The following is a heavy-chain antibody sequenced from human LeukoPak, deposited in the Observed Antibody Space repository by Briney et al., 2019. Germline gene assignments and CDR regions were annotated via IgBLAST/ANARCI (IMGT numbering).Heavy chain of an antibody. CDR1: GGTFSSYA. J-gene: IGHJ4*02. V-gene: IGHV1-8*03. Sequence: GASVKVSCKASGGTFSSYAISWVRQATGQGLEWMGWMNPNSGNTGYAQKFQGRVTITRNTSISTAYMELSSLRSEDTAVYYCARVSSGYSLDYWGQGTLVTVSS. D-gene: IGHD3-10*01. CDR3: ARVSSGYSLDY. CDR2: MNPNSGNT.